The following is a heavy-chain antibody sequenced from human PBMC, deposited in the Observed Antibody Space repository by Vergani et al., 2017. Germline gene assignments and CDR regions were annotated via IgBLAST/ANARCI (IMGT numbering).Heavy chain of an antibody. CDR1: GFTFDDYA. J-gene: IGHJ6*02. CDR3: AKDRNSYGYRYYYGMDV. Sequence: EVQLVESGGGLVQPGRSLRLSCAASGFTFDDYAMHWVRQAPGKGLEWVSGISWNSGSIGYADSVKGRFTSSRDNAKNSLYLQMNSLRAEDTALYYCAKDRNSYGYRYYYGMDVWGQGTTVTVSS. CDR2: ISWNSGSI. V-gene: IGHV3-9*01. D-gene: IGHD5-18*01.